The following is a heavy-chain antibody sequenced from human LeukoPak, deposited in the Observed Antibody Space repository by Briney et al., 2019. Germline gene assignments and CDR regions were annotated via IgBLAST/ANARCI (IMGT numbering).Heavy chain of an antibody. CDR1: GFTFSDYY. CDR3: ARVDKNYGSGTYYKNLDY. CDR2: ISSISSYT. D-gene: IGHD3-10*01. J-gene: IGHJ4*02. V-gene: IGHV3-11*05. Sequence: GASLRLSCAASGFTFSDYYMSWIRQAPGKGLEWVSYISSISSYTNYADSVKGRFTISRDNAKNSLYLQMNSLRAEDTAVYYCARVDKNYGSGTYYKNLDYWGQGTLVTVSS.